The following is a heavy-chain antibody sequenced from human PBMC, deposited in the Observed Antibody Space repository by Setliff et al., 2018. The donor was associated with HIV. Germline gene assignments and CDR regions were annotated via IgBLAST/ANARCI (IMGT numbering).Heavy chain of an antibody. CDR1: GFTFSSYS. Sequence: GGSLRLSCAASGFTFSSYSMNWVRQAPGKGLEWVSVFYSGGSRYYADSVRGRFTISRDNARTSLYLEMSSLRVEDTAVYLCANLWEVGAWGQGTLVTVSS. V-gene: IGHV3-53*01. J-gene: IGHJ5*02. D-gene: IGHD1-26*01. CDR3: ANLWEVGA. CDR2: FYSGGSR.